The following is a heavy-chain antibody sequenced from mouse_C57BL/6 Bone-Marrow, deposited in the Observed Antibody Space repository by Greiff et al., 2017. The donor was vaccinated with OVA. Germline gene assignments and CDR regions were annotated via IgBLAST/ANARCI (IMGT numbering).Heavy chain of an antibody. CDR3: AREDYYYGRRLYYFDY. D-gene: IGHD1-1*01. Sequence: VKLQQSGAELARPGASVKLSCKASGYTFTSYGISWVKQRTGQGLEWIGEIYPRSGNTYYNEKFKGKATLTADKSSSTAYMELRSLTSEDSAVYFCAREDYYYGRRLYYFDYWGQGTTLTVSS. CDR2: IYPRSGNT. J-gene: IGHJ2*01. CDR1: GYTFTSYG. V-gene: IGHV1-81*01.